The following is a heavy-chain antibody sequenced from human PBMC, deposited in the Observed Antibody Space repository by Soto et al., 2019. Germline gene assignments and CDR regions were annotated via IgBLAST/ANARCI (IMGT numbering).Heavy chain of an antibody. Sequence: QVQLVQSGAEEKKPGASVKVSCKASGYTFTGYAMHWVRQAPGQRLEWMGWINAGNGNTKYSQKFQDRVTITRDTSASTAYMELSSLRSEDTALYYCASAVAVPADFDYWGQGTLVTVSS. CDR1: GYTFTGYA. V-gene: IGHV1-3*05. CDR3: ASAVAVPADFDY. D-gene: IGHD6-19*01. J-gene: IGHJ4*02. CDR2: INAGNGNT.